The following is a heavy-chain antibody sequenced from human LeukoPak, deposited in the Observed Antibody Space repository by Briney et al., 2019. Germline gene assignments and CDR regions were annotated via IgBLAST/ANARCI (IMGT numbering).Heavy chain of an antibody. Sequence: PGRSLRLSCEGSGFTFSINAMHWVRQAPGKGLEWLAVISYDGTKQYFADSVKGRFTISRDNVKNSLYLEMNSLRAEDTAVYYCARELAGHYYGSGSSFDYWGQGTLVTVSS. CDR2: ISYDGTKQ. CDR3: ARELAGHYYGSGSSFDY. CDR1: GFTFSINA. V-gene: IGHV3-30-3*01. D-gene: IGHD3-10*01. J-gene: IGHJ4*02.